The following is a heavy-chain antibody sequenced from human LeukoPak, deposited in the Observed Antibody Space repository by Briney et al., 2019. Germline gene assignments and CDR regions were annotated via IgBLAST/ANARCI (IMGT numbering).Heavy chain of an antibody. CDR3: ARARTTYCSGGSCYRFYYYYMDV. CDR1: GFSVRTTY. Sequence: AGSLTLSCTASGFSVRTTYMSWVRQAPGKGLEWVSVLYTGGGTDHADSVKGRFTISRDNARNSLYLQMNSLRAEETDLYYCARARTTYCSGGSCYRFYYYYMDVWGKGTTVTVSS. V-gene: IGHV3-53*01. D-gene: IGHD2-15*01. CDR2: LYTGGGT. J-gene: IGHJ6*03.